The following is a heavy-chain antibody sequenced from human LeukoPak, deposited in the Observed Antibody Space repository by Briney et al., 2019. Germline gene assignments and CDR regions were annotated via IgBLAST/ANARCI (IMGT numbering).Heavy chain of an antibody. CDR2: IRSSGTTI. J-gene: IGHJ3*02. CDR1: GFTFSTYS. Sequence: GGSLRLSCAASGFTFSTYSMNWVRQAPGKGLEWVSYIRSSGTTIYYADSVKGRFSISRDNAKNSLYLQLNSLRAEDTAVYYCASYRYGSSFAFDIWGQGTMVTVSS. D-gene: IGHD6-6*01. V-gene: IGHV3-48*01. CDR3: ASYRYGSSFAFDI.